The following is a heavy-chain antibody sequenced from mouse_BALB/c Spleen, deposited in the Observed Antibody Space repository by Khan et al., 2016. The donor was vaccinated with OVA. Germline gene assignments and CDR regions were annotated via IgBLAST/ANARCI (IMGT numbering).Heavy chain of an antibody. Sequence: LKQSGSELVRPGASVKLSCKASGYTFTSYWMHWVKQRPGQGLGWIGDIYPGSGSTNYDEKFKSKATLTVDTSSSTAYMQLSSLPTEDSAVYYCTRWRYWFAYWGQGTLVTVSA. J-gene: IGHJ3*01. CDR3: TRWRYWFAY. V-gene: IGHV1S22*01. CDR1: GYTFTSYW. CDR2: IYPGSGST. D-gene: IGHD2-14*01.